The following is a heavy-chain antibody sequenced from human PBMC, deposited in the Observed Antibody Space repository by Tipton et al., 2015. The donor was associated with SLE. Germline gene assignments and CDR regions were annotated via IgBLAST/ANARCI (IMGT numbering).Heavy chain of an antibody. D-gene: IGHD5-12*01. J-gene: IGHJ3*02. Sequence: TLSLTCTVSGGSISSGSYYWSWIRQPAGKGLEWIGHIYTSGSTNYNPPLKSRGTISVDTSKNQFSLKLSSVTAADTAVYYCARREWLRPRGAFDIWGQGTMVTVSS. V-gene: IGHV4-61*09. CDR3: ARREWLRPRGAFDI. CDR1: GGSISSGSYY. CDR2: IYTSGST.